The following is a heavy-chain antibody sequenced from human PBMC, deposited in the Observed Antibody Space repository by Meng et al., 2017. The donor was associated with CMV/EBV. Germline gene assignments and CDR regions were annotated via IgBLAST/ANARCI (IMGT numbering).Heavy chain of an antibody. D-gene: IGHD3-3*01. CDR2: IWYDGSNK. CDR3: AKERRIFGIVGSFDY. Sequence: GESLKISCAASGFTFSSYGMHWVRQAPGKGLEWVAVIWYDGSNKYYADYVKGRFTISRDNSKNTLYLQMNSLRAEDTAVYYCAKERRIFGIVGSFDYWGQGTLVTVSS. V-gene: IGHV3-33*06. J-gene: IGHJ4*02. CDR1: GFTFSSYG.